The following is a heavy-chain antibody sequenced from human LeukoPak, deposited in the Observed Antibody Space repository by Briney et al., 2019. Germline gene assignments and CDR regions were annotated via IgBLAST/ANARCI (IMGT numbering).Heavy chain of an antibody. V-gene: IGHV3-23*01. CDR1: GFTFSSYA. J-gene: IGHJ5*02. D-gene: IGHD1-20*01. Sequence: PGGSLRLSCAASGFTFSSYAMSWVRQAPGKGLEWVSAISGGGGSTYYADSVKGRFTISRDNSKNTLYLQMNSLRAEDTAVYYCAKDGGNWNDVKWFDPWGQGTLVTVSS. CDR3: AKDGGNWNDVKWFDP. CDR2: ISGGGGST.